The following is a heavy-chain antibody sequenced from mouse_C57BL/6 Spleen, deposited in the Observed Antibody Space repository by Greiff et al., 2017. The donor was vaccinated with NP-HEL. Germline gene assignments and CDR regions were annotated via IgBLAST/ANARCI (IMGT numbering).Heavy chain of an antibody. CDR3: ARDRLAGYAMDD. CDR1: GFTFSDYY. Sequence: EVKLVESEGGLVQPGSSMKLSCTASGFTFSDYYMAWVRQVPEKGLEWVANINYDGSSTYYLDSLKSRFIISRDNAKNILYLQMSSLKSEDTATYYCARDRLAGYAMDDWGQGTSVTVSS. CDR2: INYDGSST. J-gene: IGHJ4*01. V-gene: IGHV5-16*01.